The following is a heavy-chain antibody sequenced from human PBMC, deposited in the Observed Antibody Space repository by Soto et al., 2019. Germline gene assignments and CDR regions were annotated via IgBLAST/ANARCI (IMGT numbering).Heavy chain of an antibody. D-gene: IGHD3-16*01. CDR2: ISYDGSNK. Sequence: GGSLRLSCAASGFTFSSYGMHWVRQAPGKGLEWVAVISYDGSNKYYADSVKGRFTISRDNSKNILYLQMNSLRAEDTAAYYCGSNMDYENYAMDVWGQGTTVTVSS. J-gene: IGHJ6*02. CDR3: GSNMDYENYAMDV. CDR1: GFTFSSYG. V-gene: IGHV3-30*03.